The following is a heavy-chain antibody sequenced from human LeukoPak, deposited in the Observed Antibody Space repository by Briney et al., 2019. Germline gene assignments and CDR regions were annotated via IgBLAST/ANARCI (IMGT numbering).Heavy chain of an antibody. CDR2: IYSGGSI. CDR3: ARDTATVPTSSTSYYYYYYYMDV. V-gene: IGHV3-53*01. J-gene: IGHJ6*03. CDR1: GFTVSSNY. D-gene: IGHD4-11*01. Sequence: PGGSLRLSCAASGFTVSSNYMSWVRQAPGKGLEWVSVIYSGGSIYYADSVKGRFTISRDNSKNTLYLQMNSLRAEDTAVYYCARDTATVPTSSTSYYYYYYYMDVWGKGTTVTVSS.